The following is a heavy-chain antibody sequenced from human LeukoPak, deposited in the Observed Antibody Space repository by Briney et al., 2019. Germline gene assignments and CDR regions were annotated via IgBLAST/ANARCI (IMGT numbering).Heavy chain of an antibody. CDR3: ARDINDVYYSSGRYGY. Sequence: ASVKVSCKASGYTFTQYGISWVRQAPGQGLEWMGWISTYNGNTNYAQKLQGRVTMTTERFTSTAYMELRGLRSDDTAVYYCARDINDVYYSSGRYGYWGQGTLVTVSS. D-gene: IGHD3-10*01. CDR1: GYTFTQYG. V-gene: IGHV1-18*04. J-gene: IGHJ4*02. CDR2: ISTYNGNT.